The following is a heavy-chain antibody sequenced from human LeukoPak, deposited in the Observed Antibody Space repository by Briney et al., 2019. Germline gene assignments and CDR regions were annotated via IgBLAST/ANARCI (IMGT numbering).Heavy chain of an antibody. CDR1: GFTFSSFA. CDR2: ISGSGGST. J-gene: IGHJ3*02. V-gene: IGHV3-23*01. CDR3: AKDSGIAVAGTLRAFDI. D-gene: IGHD6-19*01. Sequence: GGSLRLSCAASGFTFSSFAMSWVRQAPGKGLEWVSAISGSGGSTYYADSVKGRFTISRDNSKNTLFLQMNSLRAEDTAVYYCAKDSGIAVAGTLRAFDIWGQGTMVTVSS.